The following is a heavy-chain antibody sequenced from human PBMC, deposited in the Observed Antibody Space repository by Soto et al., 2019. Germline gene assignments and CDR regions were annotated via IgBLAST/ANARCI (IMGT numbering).Heavy chain of an antibody. CDR3: ARDRAHLYDSRGRNDY. CDR1: GGSISSGDQY. D-gene: IGHD3-22*01. J-gene: IGHJ4*02. CDR2: IDYSGRA. V-gene: IGHV4-30-4*01. Sequence: QVQLQESGPGLVKPSQTLSLTCTVSGGSISSGDQYWTWIRQPPGKGLEWIGYIDYSGRAFFNPSLKSRLIISLDTSMHHFSPKLPSETAADTAVYYWARDRAHLYDSRGRNDYWGRGILVTVSS.